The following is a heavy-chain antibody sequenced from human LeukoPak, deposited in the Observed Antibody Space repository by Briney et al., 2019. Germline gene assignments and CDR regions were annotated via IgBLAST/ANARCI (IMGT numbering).Heavy chain of an antibody. J-gene: IGHJ4*02. D-gene: IGHD6-19*01. CDR1: GYTFTGYY. CDR3: ARVGAYSSGWYDY. V-gene: IGHV1-2*04. CDR2: INPNSGGT. Sequence: ASVKVSCKASGYTFTGYYRHWVRQAPGQGLEWMGWINPNSGGTNYAQKFQGWVTMTRDTSISTAYMELSRLRSDDTAVYYCARVGAYSSGWYDYWGQGTLVTVSS.